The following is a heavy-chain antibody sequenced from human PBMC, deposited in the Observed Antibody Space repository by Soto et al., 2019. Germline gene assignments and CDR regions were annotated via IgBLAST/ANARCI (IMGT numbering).Heavy chain of an antibody. CDR2: ISGSGGST. V-gene: IGHV3-23*01. Sequence: GGSLRLSCAASGFTFSSYAMSWVRQAPGKGLEWVSAISGSGGSTYYADSVKGRFTISRDNSKNTLYLQMNSLRAEDTAVYYCAKDKARTTVTLFGMDVWGQGTTVTVSS. D-gene: IGHD4-17*01. J-gene: IGHJ6*02. CDR1: GFTFSSYA. CDR3: AKDKARTTVTLFGMDV.